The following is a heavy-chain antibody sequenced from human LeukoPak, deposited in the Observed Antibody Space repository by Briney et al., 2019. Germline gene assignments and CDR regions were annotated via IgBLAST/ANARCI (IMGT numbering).Heavy chain of an antibody. CDR3: ARDLDSGRYRGYFQY. CDR2: INPSSGSA. V-gene: IGHV1-46*01. Sequence: ASVMVSCKASGYTLTTYYMYWVRQAPGQGLEWMGTINPSSGSASYAQRFQGRVTMTSDTSTSTVYMDMSSLTSEDTAVYYCARDLDSGRYRGYFQYWGQGTLVTVSS. D-gene: IGHD2-15*01. CDR1: GYTLTTYY. J-gene: IGHJ1*01.